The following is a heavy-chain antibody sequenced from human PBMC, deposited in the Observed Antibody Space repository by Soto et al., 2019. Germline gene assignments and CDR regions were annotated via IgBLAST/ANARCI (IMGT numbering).Heavy chain of an antibody. D-gene: IGHD3-10*01. V-gene: IGHV1-3*01. CDR2: INAGGGDT. J-gene: IGHJ4*02. CDR3: ARARVVRGVTTSVTHDF. CDR1: GYTFTTYA. Sequence: ASVKVSCKTSGYTFTTYAMHWVRQAPGQRLEWMGWINAGGGDTKYSQRFQGRVTISRDTTASTVYMELSSLTPEDTAVYYCARARVVRGVTTSVTHDFWGQGTLVPVYS.